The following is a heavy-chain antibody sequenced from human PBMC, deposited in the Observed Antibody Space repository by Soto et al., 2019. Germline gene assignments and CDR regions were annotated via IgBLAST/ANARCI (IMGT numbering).Heavy chain of an antibody. Sequence: GGSLRLSCAASGFTFSSYAMSWVRQAPGKGLEWVSAISGSGGSTYYADSVKGRFTISRENSKNTLYLQMNSLRAEDTAVYYCAKFGLLLSGWYLDYYYGMDVWGQGTTVTVSS. V-gene: IGHV3-23*01. D-gene: IGHD6-19*01. CDR2: ISGSGGST. J-gene: IGHJ6*02. CDR1: GFTFSSYA. CDR3: AKFGLLLSGWYLDYYYGMDV.